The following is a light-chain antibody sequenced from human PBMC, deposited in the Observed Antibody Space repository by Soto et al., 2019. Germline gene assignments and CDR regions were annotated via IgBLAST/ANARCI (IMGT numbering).Light chain of an antibody. Sequence: QSVLPQPASGTGSPGQSIAISCTGTSSDVGGYSYVSWYQQRPGKAPKLVISDVSNRPSGVSDRFSGSKSGNTASLTISGLQTEDEADYYCASYTTSSTYVFGTGTKVTVL. CDR2: DVS. CDR1: SSDVGGYSY. J-gene: IGLJ1*01. CDR3: ASYTTSSTYV. V-gene: IGLV2-14*01.